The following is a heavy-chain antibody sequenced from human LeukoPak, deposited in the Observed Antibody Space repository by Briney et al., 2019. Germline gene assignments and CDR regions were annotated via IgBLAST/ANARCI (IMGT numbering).Heavy chain of an antibody. CDR3: ARGDDILTGYYPYDY. V-gene: IGHV3-20*04. D-gene: IGHD3-9*01. CDR2: INWNGGST. J-gene: IGHJ4*02. Sequence: GGSLRLSCTASGFTFDDYSMSWVRQAPGKGLEWVSGINWNGGSTGYADSVKGRFTISRDNAKNSLYLQMNSLRAEDTALYYCARGDDILTGYYPYDYWGQGTLVTVSS. CDR1: GFTFDDYS.